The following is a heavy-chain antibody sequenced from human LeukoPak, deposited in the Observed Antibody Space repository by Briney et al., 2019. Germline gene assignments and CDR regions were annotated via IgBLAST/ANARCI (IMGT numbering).Heavy chain of an antibody. J-gene: IGHJ4*02. D-gene: IGHD3-10*01. CDR2: IRHDESYK. CDR3: AKDEDPFSSYWLSN. V-gene: IGHV3-30*02. Sequence: GGSLRLSGAGSGFTFSTYARHWVRQAPGKGLEGGAFIRHDESYKYYADSVKGRFTISRDNSKKTLSLQMSSLRAEDTAVYYCAKDEDPFSSYWLSNWGQGTLVTVSS. CDR1: GFTFSTYA.